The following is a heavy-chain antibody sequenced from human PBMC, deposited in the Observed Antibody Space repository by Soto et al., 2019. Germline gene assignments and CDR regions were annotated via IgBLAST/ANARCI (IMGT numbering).Heavy chain of an antibody. CDR3: ARDSIFGGVPDGYVTSYFDY. J-gene: IGHJ4*02. CDR2: IYYSGST. D-gene: IGHD3-16*01. CDR1: GGSISSYY. V-gene: IGHV4-59*01. Sequence: SETLSLTCTVSGGSISSYYWSWIRQPPGKGLEWIGYIYYSGSTNYNPSLKSRVTISVDTSKNQFSLKLSSVTAADTDVYYCARDSIFGGVPDGYVTSYFDYRGQGTLVTVSS.